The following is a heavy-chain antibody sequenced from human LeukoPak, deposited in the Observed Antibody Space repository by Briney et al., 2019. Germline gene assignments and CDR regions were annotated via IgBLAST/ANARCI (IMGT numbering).Heavy chain of an antibody. CDR2: IYPGDSDT. J-gene: IGHJ5*02. D-gene: IGHD5-18*01. V-gene: IGHV5-51*01. CDR3: ARRVGYSYGLNWFDP. CDR1: GYSFTSYW. Sequence: GESLQISCKGSGYSFTSYWIGWVRQMPGKGLERMGIIYPGDSDTRYSPSFQGQVTISADKSISTAYLQWSSLKASDTAMYYCARRVGYSYGLNWFDPWGQGTLVTVSS.